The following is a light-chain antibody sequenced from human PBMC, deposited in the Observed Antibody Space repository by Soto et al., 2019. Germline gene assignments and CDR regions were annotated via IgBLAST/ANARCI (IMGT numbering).Light chain of an antibody. J-gene: IGKJ1*01. V-gene: IGKV4-1*01. Sequence: DSVMNQSPDSLAVSLDERATITFKSSQSVLYSSNNKNYLAWYQQKPGHPPKLLIYWASTRESGVPDRFRGSGSGTDFTLTISSLQAEDVAVYYCQQYYTTPTFGQGTKVEIK. CDR2: WAS. CDR3: QQYYTTPT. CDR1: QSVLYSSNNKNY.